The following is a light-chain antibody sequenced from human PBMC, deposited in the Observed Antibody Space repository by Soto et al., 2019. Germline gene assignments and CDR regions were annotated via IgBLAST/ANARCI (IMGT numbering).Light chain of an antibody. CDR3: QQRGNWPFLT. J-gene: IGKJ4*01. Sequence: VLTQTPATLSLSPGERATLSCRASQTVSRYVAWYQQKPGQAPRLLIYDASNRATGIPARFSGSGSVTDYTLTISGLEPIDFAVYYCQQRGNWPFLTCGGGTAVEI. CDR2: DAS. V-gene: IGKV3-11*01. CDR1: QTVSRY.